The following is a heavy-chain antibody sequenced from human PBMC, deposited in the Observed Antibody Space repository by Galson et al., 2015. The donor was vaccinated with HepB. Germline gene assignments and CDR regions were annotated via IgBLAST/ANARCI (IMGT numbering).Heavy chain of an antibody. Sequence: SVKVSCKASGYTFTSYGISWVRQAPGQGLEWMGRIIPILGIANYAQKFQGRVTITADKSTSTAYMGLSSLRSEDTAVYYCARDTERGGAWAFDIWGQGTMVTVSS. CDR2: IIPILGIA. V-gene: IGHV1-69*04. CDR1: GYTFTSYG. CDR3: ARDTERGGAWAFDI. D-gene: IGHD3-10*01. J-gene: IGHJ3*02.